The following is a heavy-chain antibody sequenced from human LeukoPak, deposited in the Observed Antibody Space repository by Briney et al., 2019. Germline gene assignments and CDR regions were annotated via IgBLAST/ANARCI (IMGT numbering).Heavy chain of an antibody. Sequence: GGSLRLSCAAPGFTFSSYWMTWVRQAPGKGLEWVANIKQDGSEKYYADSVKGRVTISRDNAKNSLYLQMNSLRAEDTAVYYCARVEAGGSSWYKYYYYYYMDVWGKGTTVTVSS. V-gene: IGHV3-7*01. J-gene: IGHJ6*03. CDR2: IKQDGSEK. D-gene: IGHD6-13*01. CDR3: ARVEAGGSSWYKYYYYYYMDV. CDR1: GFTFSSYW.